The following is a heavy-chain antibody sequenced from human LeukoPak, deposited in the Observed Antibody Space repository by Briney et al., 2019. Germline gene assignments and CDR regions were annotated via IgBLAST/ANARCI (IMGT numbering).Heavy chain of an antibody. J-gene: IGHJ4*02. D-gene: IGHD2-21*01. CDR1: GLTFSSYW. CDR3: ARDTGDNFDY. CDR2: IKQDASAK. V-gene: IGHV3-7*01. Sequence: GGSLRLSCAASGLTFSSYWMAWVRQAPGKGLEWVANIKQDASAKYYVDSVKGRFTISRDNAKNSVYLQMNSLRAEDTAVYYCARDTGDNFDYGGRGSLVTVSS.